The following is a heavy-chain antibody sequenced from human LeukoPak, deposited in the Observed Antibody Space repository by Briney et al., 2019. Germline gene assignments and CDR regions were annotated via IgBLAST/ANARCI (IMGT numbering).Heavy chain of an antibody. D-gene: IGHD3-22*01. V-gene: IGHV4-30-4*01. Sequence: PSETLSLTCTVSGGSISSGDYYWSWIRQPPGKGLEWIGYIYYSGSTYYNPSLKSRVTISVDTSKNQFSLKLSSVTAADTAVYYCARDDSSGYYFMSSWGQGTLVTVSS. CDR2: IYYSGST. J-gene: IGHJ5*02. CDR1: GGSISSGDYY. CDR3: ARDDSSGYYFMSS.